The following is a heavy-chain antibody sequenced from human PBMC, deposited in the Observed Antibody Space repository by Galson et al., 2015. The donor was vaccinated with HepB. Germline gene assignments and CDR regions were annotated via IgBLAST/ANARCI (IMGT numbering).Heavy chain of an antibody. CDR2: ISYDGSNK. CDR3: ASSAYYYDSSGYRQGDY. Sequence: SLRLPCAASGFTLSSYGLHWLRRAPGKGLEWVAVISYDGSNKYYADSVKGRFTISRDNSKNTLHLQMNSLRAEDTAVYYCASSAYYYDSSGYRQGDYWGQGTLVTVSS. D-gene: IGHD3-22*01. CDR1: GFTLSSYG. J-gene: IGHJ4*02. V-gene: IGHV3-30*03.